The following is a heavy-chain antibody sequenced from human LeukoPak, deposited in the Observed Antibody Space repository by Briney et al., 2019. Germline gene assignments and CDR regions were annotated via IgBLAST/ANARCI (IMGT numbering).Heavy chain of an antibody. J-gene: IGHJ4*02. CDR2: IIPILGIA. CDR1: GGTFSSYA. CDR3: ARAPKGYDSSGSFDY. Sequence: SVKVSCKASGGTFSSYAISWVRQAPGQGLEWMGRIIPILGIANYAQKFQGRVTITADKSTSTAYMELSSLRSEDTAMYYCARAPKGYDSSGSFDYWGQGTLVTVSS. V-gene: IGHV1-69*04. D-gene: IGHD3-22*01.